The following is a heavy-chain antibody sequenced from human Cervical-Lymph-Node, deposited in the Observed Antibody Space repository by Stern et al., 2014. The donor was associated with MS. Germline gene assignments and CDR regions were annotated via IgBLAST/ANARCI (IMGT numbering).Heavy chain of an antibody. Sequence: VQLVESGGGVVQPGRSLRLSCAASGFTFSSYGMHWVRQAPGKGLEWVAVIWYDGSNKYYADSVKGRFTISRDNSKNTLYLQMNSLRAEDTAVYYCARGGRKYNWNDPIFDYWGQGTLVTVSS. J-gene: IGHJ4*02. CDR3: ARGGRKYNWNDPIFDY. CDR1: GFTFSSYG. D-gene: IGHD1-20*01. V-gene: IGHV3-33*01. CDR2: IWYDGSNK.